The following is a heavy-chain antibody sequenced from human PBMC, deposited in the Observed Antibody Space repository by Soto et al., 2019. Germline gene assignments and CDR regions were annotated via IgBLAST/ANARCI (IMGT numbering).Heavy chain of an antibody. CDR3: ARGQAWWDYYDSSGYNTHPFDY. D-gene: IGHD3-22*01. CDR1: GFTFSSYW. V-gene: IGHV3-74*01. CDR2: INSDGSST. Sequence: GGSLRLSCAASGFTFSSYWMHWVRQAPGKGLVWVSRINSDGSSTSYADSVKGRFTISRDNAKNTLYLQMNSLRAEDTAVYYCARGQAWWDYYDSSGYNTHPFDYWGQGTLVTVSS. J-gene: IGHJ4*02.